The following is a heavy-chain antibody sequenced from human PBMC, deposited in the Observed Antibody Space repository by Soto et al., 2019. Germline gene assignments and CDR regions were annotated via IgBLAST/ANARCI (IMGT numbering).Heavy chain of an antibody. J-gene: IGHJ4*02. D-gene: IGHD6-13*01. CDR1: GFSLSTSGVG. V-gene: IGHV2-5*02. CDR2: IYWDDDK. Sequence: QITLKESGPTLVKPTQTLTLTCTFSGFSLSTSGVGVGWIRQPPGTALEWLALIYWDDDKRYSPSLKSRLTITKDTSKNQVVLTMTNMDPVDTATYYCAHTLGIAAAGTTYFDYWGQGTLVTVSS. CDR3: AHTLGIAAAGTTYFDY.